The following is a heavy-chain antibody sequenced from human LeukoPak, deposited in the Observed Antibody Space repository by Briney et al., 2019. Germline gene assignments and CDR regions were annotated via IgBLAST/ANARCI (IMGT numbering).Heavy chain of an antibody. CDR3: ARAPEVYDSTSYGGGWLDP. CDR1: GGSISSDGYS. J-gene: IGHJ5*02. D-gene: IGHD3-22*01. Sequence: SETLSLTCAVSGGSISSDGYSWCWIRQPPGKGLEWIGYIYHSGSTSYNPSLKSRVTISEDTSKNQFSLKLRFVTAADTAVYYCARAPEVYDSTSYGGGWLDPWGQGIRVTVSS. V-gene: IGHV4-30-2*01. CDR2: IYHSGST.